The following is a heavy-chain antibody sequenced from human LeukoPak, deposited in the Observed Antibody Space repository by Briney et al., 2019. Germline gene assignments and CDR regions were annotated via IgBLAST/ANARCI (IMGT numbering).Heavy chain of an antibody. D-gene: IGHD3-22*01. V-gene: IGHV4-61*02. Sequence: SETLSLTCTVSGGSISSGSYYWSWIRQPAGKGLEWIGRIYTSGSTNYNPSLKSRVTISVDTSKNQFSLKLSSVTAADTAVYYCARDNYYDSSGQPGFDYWGQGTLVTASS. J-gene: IGHJ4*02. CDR1: GGSISSGSYY. CDR3: ARDNYYDSSGQPGFDY. CDR2: IYTSGST.